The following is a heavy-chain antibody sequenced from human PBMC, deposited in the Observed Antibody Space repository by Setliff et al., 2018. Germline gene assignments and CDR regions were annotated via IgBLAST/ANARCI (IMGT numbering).Heavy chain of an antibody. CDR3: ARLFQGYDYYKKFDS. CDR1: GYSFTSHY. Sequence: ASVKVSCKTSGYSFTSHYMHWVRQAPGQGLQWMGIINPGGLSSSSTQKLEGRVTMTRDTSVTTAFLELSGLTYDDTAVYYCARLFQGYDYYKKFDSWGQGTLVTVSS. V-gene: IGHV1-46*04. CDR2: INPGGLSS. D-gene: IGHD3-10*01. J-gene: IGHJ4*02.